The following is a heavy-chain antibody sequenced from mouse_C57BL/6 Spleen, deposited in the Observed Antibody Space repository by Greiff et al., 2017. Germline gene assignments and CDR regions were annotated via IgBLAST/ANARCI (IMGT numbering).Heavy chain of an antibody. Sequence: QVQLQQSGAELVKPGASVKISCKASGYAFSSYWMNWVKQRPGKGLEWIGQIYPGDGDTNYNGKFKGKATLTADKSSSTAYMQLSSLTSEDSAVYFCARSRGIYPVYFDYWGQGTTLTVSS. CDR1: GYAFSSYW. J-gene: IGHJ2*01. D-gene: IGHD2-1*01. CDR2: IYPGDGDT. V-gene: IGHV1-80*01. CDR3: ARSRGIYPVYFDY.